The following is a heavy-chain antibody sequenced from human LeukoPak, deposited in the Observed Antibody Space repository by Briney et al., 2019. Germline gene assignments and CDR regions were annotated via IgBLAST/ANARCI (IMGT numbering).Heavy chain of an antibody. J-gene: IGHJ4*02. CDR1: GGSISRGNYY. D-gene: IGHD3-9*01. V-gene: IGHV4-30-4*01. CDR3: ARLFGDDILTGYYDY. Sequence: PSQTLSLTCTVSGGSISRGNYYWSWIRQPPGKGLEWIGYISYSGSTYYNPSLESRVAISVDSSKNQFSLKLRSVTAADTAVYYCARLFGDDILTGYYDYWGQGTLVTVSS. CDR2: ISYSGST.